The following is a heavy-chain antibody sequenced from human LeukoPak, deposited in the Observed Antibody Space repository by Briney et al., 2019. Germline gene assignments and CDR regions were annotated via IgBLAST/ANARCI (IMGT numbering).Heavy chain of an antibody. V-gene: IGHV3-30*18. CDR1: GFTLSSYG. CDR2: ISSDGSNK. CDR3: AKVPFDP. Sequence: GGSLRLSCAASGFTLSSYGMHWVRQAPGKGLEWVAVISSDGSNKYYADSVKGRFTISRDSSKNTLYLQMNSLRGEDTAVYYCAKVPFDPWGQGTLVTVSS. J-gene: IGHJ5*02.